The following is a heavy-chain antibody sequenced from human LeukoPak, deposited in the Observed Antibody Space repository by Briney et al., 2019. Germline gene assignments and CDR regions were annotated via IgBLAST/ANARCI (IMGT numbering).Heavy chain of an antibody. Sequence: PSETLSLTCTVSGGSISSYYWSWIRQPPGKGLEWIGYIYYSGSTHYNPSLKSRVTISVDTSKNQFSLKLSSVTAADTAVYYCARDGGSNWFDPWGQGTLVTVSS. CDR1: GGSISSYY. CDR3: ARDGGSNWFDP. V-gene: IGHV4-59*01. CDR2: IYYSGST. J-gene: IGHJ5*02. D-gene: IGHD2-15*01.